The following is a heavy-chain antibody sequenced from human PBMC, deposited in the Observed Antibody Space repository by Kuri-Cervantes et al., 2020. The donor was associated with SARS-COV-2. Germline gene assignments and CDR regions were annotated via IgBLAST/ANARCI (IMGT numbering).Heavy chain of an antibody. D-gene: IGHD2-21*02. J-gene: IGHJ5*02. CDR2: IDPSDSYT. Sequence: KVSCKGSGYSFTSYWISWVRQMPGKGLEWMGRIDPSDSYTNYSPSFQGHVTISADKSISTAYLQWSSLKASDTAMYYCARWECGGDCYWGGWFDPWGQGTLVTSPQ. CDR1: GYSFTSYW. V-gene: IGHV5-10-1*01. CDR3: ARWECGGDCYWGGWFDP.